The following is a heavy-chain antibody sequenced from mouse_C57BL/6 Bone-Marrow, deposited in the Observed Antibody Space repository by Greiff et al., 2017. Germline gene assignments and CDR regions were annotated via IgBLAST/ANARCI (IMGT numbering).Heavy chain of an antibody. CDR1: GYTFTSYG. CDR2: IYPRSGNT. J-gene: IGHJ3*01. Sequence: VQRVESGAELARPGASVKLSCKASGYTFTSYGISWVKQRTGQGLEWIGEIYPRSGNTYYNEKFKGKATLTADKSSSTAYMELRSLTSEDSAVYFCARSRIYDGYDAWFAYWGQGTLVTVSA. D-gene: IGHD2-2*01. V-gene: IGHV1-81*01. CDR3: ARSRIYDGYDAWFAY.